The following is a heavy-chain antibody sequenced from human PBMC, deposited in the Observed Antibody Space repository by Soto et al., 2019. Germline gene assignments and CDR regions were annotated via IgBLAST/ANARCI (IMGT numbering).Heavy chain of an antibody. V-gene: IGHV1-18*01. CDR3: ARGYTPGSNYDFWSGYYTTDDY. Sequence: ASVKVSCEDSGYTFTSYGISWVRQATGQGLEWMGWISAYNGNTNYAQKLQGRVTMTTDTSTSTAYMELRSLRSDDTAVYYCARGYTPGSNYDFWSGYYTTDDYWGQGTLVTVSS. CDR1: GYTFTSYG. J-gene: IGHJ4*02. CDR2: ISAYNGNT. D-gene: IGHD3-3*01.